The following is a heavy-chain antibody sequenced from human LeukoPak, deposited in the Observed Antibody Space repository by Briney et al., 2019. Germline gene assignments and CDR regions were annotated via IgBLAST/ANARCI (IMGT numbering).Heavy chain of an antibody. Sequence: ASVKVSCKAPGYTFTGYYMHWVRQAPGQGLEWMGWINPNSGGTNYAQKFQGRVTMTRDTSISTAYMELSRLRSDDTAVYYCARGRKPFSGTAIYSGNWFDPRGQGTLVTVSS. CDR3: ARGRKPFSGTAIYSGNWFDP. J-gene: IGHJ5*02. D-gene: IGHD3-10*02. V-gene: IGHV1-2*02. CDR2: INPNSGGT. CDR1: GYTFTGYY.